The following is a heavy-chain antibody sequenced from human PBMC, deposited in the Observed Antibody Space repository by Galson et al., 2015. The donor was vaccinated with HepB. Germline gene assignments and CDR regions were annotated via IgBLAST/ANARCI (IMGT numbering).Heavy chain of an antibody. CDR2: ISDKTNNYNT. CDR1: GFTFSDHS. V-gene: IGHV3-72*01. J-gene: IGHJ4*02. D-gene: IGHD2-21*02. Sequence: SLRLSCAASGFTFSDHSMDWVRQAPGKGLEWVGRISDKTNNYNTDYAASVKGRFTISRDDSKNSLYLQMNSPKTEDTAVYYCARAYCSGDCYMVGVWGQGTLVIVSS. CDR3: ARAYCSGDCYMVGV.